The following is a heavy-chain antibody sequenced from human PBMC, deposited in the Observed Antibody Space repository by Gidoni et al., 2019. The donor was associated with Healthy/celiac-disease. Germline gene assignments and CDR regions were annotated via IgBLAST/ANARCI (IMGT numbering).Heavy chain of an antibody. CDR1: GFSLRTIGVG. CDR2: IYWDDDK. V-gene: IGHV2-5*02. Sequence: QITLKESGPTLVKPPQTLTLTCTFSGFSLRTIGVGVGWIRQPPGKALEWLALIYWDDDKRYSPSLKSRLTITKDTSKNQVVLTMTNMDPVDTATYYCAHGLGYCSGGSCYYWFDPWGQGTLVTVSS. D-gene: IGHD2-15*01. J-gene: IGHJ5*02. CDR3: AHGLGYCSGGSCYYWFDP.